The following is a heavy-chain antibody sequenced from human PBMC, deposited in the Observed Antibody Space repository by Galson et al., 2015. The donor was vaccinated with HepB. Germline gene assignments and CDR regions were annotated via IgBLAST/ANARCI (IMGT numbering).Heavy chain of an antibody. CDR1: GGSISSFGYY. D-gene: IGHD3-10*01. J-gene: IGHJ5*02. CDR2: IYYSGST. CDR3: ARHDNRGAWFDT. Sequence: SETLSLTCTVSGGSISSFGYYWGWIRQPPGKGLEWIGSIYYSGSTYYNLSLKSRGTISVDTSKNQFSLKLSSVTAADTAVYYCARHDNRGAWFDTWGQGTLVTVSS. V-gene: IGHV4-39*01.